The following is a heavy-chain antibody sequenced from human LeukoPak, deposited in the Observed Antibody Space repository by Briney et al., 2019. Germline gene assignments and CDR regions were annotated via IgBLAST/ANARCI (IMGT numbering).Heavy chain of an antibody. CDR1: GFTFSSYS. CDR2: ISSSSITI. CDR3: ARDRGGSYSAIDY. V-gene: IGHV3-48*04. D-gene: IGHD2-15*01. J-gene: IGHJ4*02. Sequence: GGSLRLSCAASGFTFSSYSLNWVRQAPGKGLGGVSFISSSSITIYYADSVKGRFTISRDNAEKSLYLQMNSLRAEDTAVYYCARDRGGSYSAIDYWGQGTLVTVSS.